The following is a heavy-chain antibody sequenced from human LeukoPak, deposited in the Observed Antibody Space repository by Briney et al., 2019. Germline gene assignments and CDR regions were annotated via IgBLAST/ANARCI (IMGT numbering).Heavy chain of an antibody. D-gene: IGHD6-13*01. J-gene: IGHJ5*02. Sequence: PGESLKISCKGSGYSFTSYWIGWVRQMPGKGLEWMGIIYPGDSDTRYSPSFQGQVTISADKSISTAYLQWSSLKASDTAMYYCARRGSGSSSWEANWFDXXXQGTXVTVSS. V-gene: IGHV5-51*01. CDR3: ARRGSGSSSWEANWFDX. CDR2: IYPGDSDT. CDR1: GYSFTSYW.